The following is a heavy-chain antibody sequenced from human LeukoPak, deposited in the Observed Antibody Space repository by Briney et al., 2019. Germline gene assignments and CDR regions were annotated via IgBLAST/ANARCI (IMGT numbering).Heavy chain of an antibody. CDR3: VRLEGLELRDLFDY. Sequence: RGESLKISCKASGYSFTSYWNGWVLQMPGKGLEWMGIIYPDDSDTTYSPSFQGQVTISADKSIRTAYLQWSSLKATDTAMYYCVRLEGLELRDLFDYWGQGTLVTVYS. CDR2: IYPDDSDT. D-gene: IGHD1-7*01. V-gene: IGHV5-51*01. J-gene: IGHJ4*02. CDR1: GYSFTSYW.